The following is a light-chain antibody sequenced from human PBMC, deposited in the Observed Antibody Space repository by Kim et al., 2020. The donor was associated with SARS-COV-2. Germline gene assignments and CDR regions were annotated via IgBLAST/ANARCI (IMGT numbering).Light chain of an antibody. J-gene: IGLJ2*01. CDR3: QSYDSSNQV. CDR2: EDN. Sequence: EKTITIPCTRSSGSIASNYGQWYQQRPGSAPTTVIYEDNQRPSGVPDRFSGSIDSSSNSASLTISGLKTEDEADYYCQSYDSSNQVFGGGTQLTVL. CDR1: SGSIASNY. V-gene: IGLV6-57*03.